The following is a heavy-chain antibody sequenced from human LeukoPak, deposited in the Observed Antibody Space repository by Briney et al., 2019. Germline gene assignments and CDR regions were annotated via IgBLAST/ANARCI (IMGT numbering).Heavy chain of an antibody. V-gene: IGHV3-7*01. D-gene: IGHD5-24*01. Sequence: GGSLRLSCAASGFTFSSYWMSWVRQAPGKGLEWVANIKQDGSEKYYVDSVKGRFTISRDNAKNTLYLQMNSLRAEDTAVYYCATYVEMPTIQHYWGQGTLVTVSS. CDR3: ATYVEMPTIQHY. J-gene: IGHJ4*02. CDR2: IKQDGSEK. CDR1: GFTFSSYW.